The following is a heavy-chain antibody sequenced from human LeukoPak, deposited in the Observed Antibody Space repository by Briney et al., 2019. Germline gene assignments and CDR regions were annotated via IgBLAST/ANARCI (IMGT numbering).Heavy chain of an antibody. CDR2: ISSSSSYI. D-gene: IGHD3-10*01. J-gene: IGHJ5*02. V-gene: IGHV3-21*01. CDR1: GFTFSSYS. CDR3: ARDGRMAWFGELGKSWFDP. Sequence: PGGSLRLSCAASGFTFSSYSMNWVRQAPGKGLEWVSSISSSSSYIYYADSVKGRFTISRDNAKNSLYLQINSLRAEDTAAYYCARDGRMAWFGELGKSWFDPWGQGTLVTVSS.